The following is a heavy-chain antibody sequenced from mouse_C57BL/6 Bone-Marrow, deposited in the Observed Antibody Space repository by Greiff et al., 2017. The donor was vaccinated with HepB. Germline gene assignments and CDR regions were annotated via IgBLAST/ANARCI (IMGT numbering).Heavy chain of an antibody. D-gene: IGHD1-1*01. Sequence: EVHLVESGGGLVQPGGSLKLSCAASGFTFSDYYMYWVRQTPEKRLEWVAYISNGGGSTYYPDTVKGRFTISRDNAKNTLYLQMSRLKSEDTAMYYCASRDYYGSSYVGFAYWGQGTLVTVSA. CDR1: GFTFSDYY. V-gene: IGHV5-12*01. CDR2: ISNGGGST. J-gene: IGHJ3*01. CDR3: ASRDYYGSSYVGFAY.